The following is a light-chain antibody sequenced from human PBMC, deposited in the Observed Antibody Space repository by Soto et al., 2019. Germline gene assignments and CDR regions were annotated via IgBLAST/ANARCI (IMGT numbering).Light chain of an antibody. CDR1: ESVTSSC. J-gene: IGKJ5*01. CDR3: QQHGTSPIT. Sequence: ERVLTESPDALSLSPGETATLSCPASESVTSSCLAWYQRKPGQTPRLLVYGASSRATGIPDRFSGSGSGTDFTLTISRLEPEDFAVYYCQQHGTSPITFGQGTRLEIK. V-gene: IGKV3-20*01. CDR2: GAS.